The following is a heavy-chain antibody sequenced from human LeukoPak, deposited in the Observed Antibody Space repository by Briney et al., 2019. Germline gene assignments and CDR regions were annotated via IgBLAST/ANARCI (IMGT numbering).Heavy chain of an antibody. D-gene: IGHD5-12*01. CDR2: INHSGST. CDR1: GGSISSSSYY. J-gene: IGHJ5*02. CDR3: ATRRGYGVRWFDP. Sequence: SETLSLTCTVSGGSISSSSYYWGWIRQPPGKGLEWIGEINHSGSTNYNPSLKSRVTISVDTSKNQFSLKLSSVTAADTAVYYCATRRGYGVRWFDPWGQGTLVTVSS. V-gene: IGHV4-39*07.